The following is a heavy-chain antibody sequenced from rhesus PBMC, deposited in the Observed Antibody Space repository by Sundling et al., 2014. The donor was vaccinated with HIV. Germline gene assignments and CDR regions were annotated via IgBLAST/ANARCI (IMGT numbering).Heavy chain of an antibody. V-gene: IGHV4-76*01. CDR2: IYGSSGAN. Sequence: QVQLQESGPGLLKPSETLSLTCAVSGGSISGGYGWGWIRQPPGKGLEWIGSIYGSSGANYLSPSLNSRVTLSVDTSKNQFSLRLNSVTAADTAVYYCAREGVLQYLDWLEPLYGLDSWGQGVVVTVSS. D-gene: IGHD3-3*01. CDR3: AREGVLQYLDWLEPLYGLDS. CDR1: GGSISGGYG. J-gene: IGHJ6*01.